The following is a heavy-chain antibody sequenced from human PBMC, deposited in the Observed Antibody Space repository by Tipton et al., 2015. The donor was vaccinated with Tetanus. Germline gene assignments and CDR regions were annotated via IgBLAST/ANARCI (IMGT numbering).Heavy chain of an antibody. CDR1: GDSISSGPYS. J-gene: IGHJ5*02. Sequence: TLSLTCTVSGDSISSGPYSWSWLRQHPGKGLELIGYIYYSGTSYISPSLTRRVSIAVDTSRNQFSLKLSSVTAADTAVYYCARDQGGGRVVRLNWFDPWGQGILVTISS. CDR2: IYYSGTS. CDR3: ARDQGGGRVVRLNWFDP. V-gene: IGHV4-31*03. D-gene: IGHD6-6*01.